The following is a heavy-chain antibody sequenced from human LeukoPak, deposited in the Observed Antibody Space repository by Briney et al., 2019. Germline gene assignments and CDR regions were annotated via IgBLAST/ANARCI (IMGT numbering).Heavy chain of an antibody. CDR1: GYTFTGYY. CDR2: INPNSGGT. CDR3: ARDRDSSSWYKY. V-gene: IGHV1-2*02. J-gene: IGHJ4*02. Sequence: GASVKVSCKASGYTFTGYYMHWVRQAPGQGLEWMGWINPNSGGTNYAQKLQGRVTMTTDTSTSTAYMELRSLRSDDTAVYYCARDRDSSSWYKYWGQGTLVTVSS. D-gene: IGHD6-13*01.